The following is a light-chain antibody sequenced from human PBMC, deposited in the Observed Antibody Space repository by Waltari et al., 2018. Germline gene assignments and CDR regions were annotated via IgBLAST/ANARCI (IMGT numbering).Light chain of an antibody. CDR3: NSRDSSGNLVV. CDR1: SLRNYY. V-gene: IGLV3-19*01. CDR2: GKN. J-gene: IGLJ2*01. Sequence: SSELTQDPAVSVALGQTVRITCQGDSLRNYYATWYQQKPGQAPVLVFYGKNSRSSGIPDRFSGSSSGNTGYLTITGAQAEDEADYYCNSRDSSGNLVVFGGGTRLTVL.